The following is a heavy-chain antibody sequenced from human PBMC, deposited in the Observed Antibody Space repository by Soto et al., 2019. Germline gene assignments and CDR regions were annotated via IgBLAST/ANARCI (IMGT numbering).Heavy chain of an antibody. CDR2: INTNSGDT. D-gene: IGHD1-7*01. J-gene: IGHJ5*02. CDR1: GYTFAGYY. V-gene: IGHV1-2*02. CDR3: ARDHQELILYNWFDP. Sequence: ASVKVSCKASGYTFAGYYMHWVRQAPGQGLEWMGWINTNSGDTQYAQKIQGRVTMTSDTSISTAYMELRSLRVDDTAVYYCARDHQELILYNWFDPWGQGTRVTVSS.